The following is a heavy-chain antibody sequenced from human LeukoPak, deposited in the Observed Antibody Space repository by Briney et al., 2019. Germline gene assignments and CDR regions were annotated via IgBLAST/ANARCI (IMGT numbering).Heavy chain of an antibody. J-gene: IGHJ4*02. V-gene: IGHV3-7*01. CDR3: ARDTLGEGEDANYAVYYFDY. CDR2: IKPDGSEK. Sequence: GSLRLSCAASDFTFNTYSMTWVRQAPGKGLEWVANIKPDGSEKYGVDSVKGRFTISRDNGKNSLDLQMNSLRADDTAVYYCARDTLGEGEDANYAVYYFDYWGQGTVVTVSS. D-gene: IGHD4/OR15-4a*01. CDR1: DFTFNTYS.